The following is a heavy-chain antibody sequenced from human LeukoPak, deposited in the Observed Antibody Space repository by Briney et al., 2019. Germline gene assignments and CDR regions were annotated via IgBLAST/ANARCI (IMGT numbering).Heavy chain of an antibody. CDR2: ISAYNGNR. J-gene: IGHJ6*03. D-gene: IGHD3-3*01. CDR3: ARVVGTPYYDFWSGSYYMDV. CDR1: VYTFTSYG. V-gene: IGHV1-18*01. Sequence: ASVKVSCKASVYTFTSYGISWVRQAPGQGLEWMGWISAYNGNRNYAQKLQGRVTMTTDTSTSTAYMELRSLRSDDTAVYYCARVVGTPYYDFWSGSYYMDVWGKGTTVTVSS.